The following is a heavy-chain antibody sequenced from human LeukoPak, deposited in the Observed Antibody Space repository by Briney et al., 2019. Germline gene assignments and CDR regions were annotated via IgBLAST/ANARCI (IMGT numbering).Heavy chain of an antibody. CDR1: GYTFTSYD. V-gene: IGHV1-69*06. CDR2: IIPIFGTA. CDR3: AREHDYGAPLDY. Sequence: ASVKVSCKASGYTFTSYDINWVRQAPGQGLEWMGGIIPIFGTANYAQKFQGRVTITADKSTSTAYMELSSLRSEDTAVYYCAREHDYGAPLDYWGQGTLVTVPS. D-gene: IGHD4-17*01. J-gene: IGHJ4*02.